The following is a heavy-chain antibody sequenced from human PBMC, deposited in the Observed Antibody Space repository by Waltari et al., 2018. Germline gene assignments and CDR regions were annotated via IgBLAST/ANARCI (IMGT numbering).Heavy chain of an antibody. J-gene: IGHJ4*02. Sequence: QVQLVESGGGVVQPGGSLRLSCDASGVTPSKYAITWVRQVPGKGLEWVAVISFDGREKHYGDSVKGRFTTSRDNSKNIVYLQLNSLRPEDTGIYYCSKGAVEGYSWWWYLFDFWGQGTLVNVSS. CDR1: GVTPSKYA. V-gene: IGHV3-30*18. D-gene: IGHD2-15*01. CDR2: ISFDGREK. CDR3: SKGAVEGYSWWWYLFDF.